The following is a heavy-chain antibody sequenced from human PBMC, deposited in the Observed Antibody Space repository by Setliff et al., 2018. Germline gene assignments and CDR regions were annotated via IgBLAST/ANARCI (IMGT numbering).Heavy chain of an antibody. V-gene: IGHV4-4*02. CDR1: GVSVNSLTW. J-gene: IGHJ5*02. Sequence: PSETLSLTCAVSGVSVNSLTWWSWVRQSPGKGLEWIGRIYHDGNTKSYPSVHFNQSLKSRVTMSVDKSKNHFSLELTSVTAADTAVYYCARGGGGYHAASWGQGILVTVSS. CDR2: IYHDGNT. D-gene: IGHD6-13*01. CDR3: ARGGGGYHAAS.